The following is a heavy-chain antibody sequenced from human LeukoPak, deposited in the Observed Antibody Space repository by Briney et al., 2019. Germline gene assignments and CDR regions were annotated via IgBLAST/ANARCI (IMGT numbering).Heavy chain of an antibody. CDR2: INHSGST. CDR1: GGSFSGYY. CDR3: ARHLASCGSDCYLDYFDY. V-gene: IGHV4-34*01. J-gene: IGHJ4*02. D-gene: IGHD2-21*02. Sequence: PSETLSLTCAVYGGSFSGYYWSWIRQPPGKGLEWIGEINHSGSTNYNPSLKSRVTISVDTSKNQFSLKLSSVTAADTAVYYCARHLASCGSDCYLDYFDYWGQGTLATVSS.